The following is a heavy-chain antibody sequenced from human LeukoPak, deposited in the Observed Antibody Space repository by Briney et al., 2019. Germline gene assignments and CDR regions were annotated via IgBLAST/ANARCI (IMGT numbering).Heavy chain of an antibody. D-gene: IGHD3-10*01. Sequence: GESLKISCKGSGYTFTSYWIGWVRQMPGKGLEWMGIIYPGDSDTRYSPSFQGQVTISADKSISTAYLQWSSLKGSDTAMYYCARHKGIGYNSGSYSTFDYWGQGTLVTVSS. CDR2: IYPGDSDT. V-gene: IGHV5-51*01. J-gene: IGHJ4*02. CDR3: ARHKGIGYNSGSYSTFDY. CDR1: GYTFTSYW.